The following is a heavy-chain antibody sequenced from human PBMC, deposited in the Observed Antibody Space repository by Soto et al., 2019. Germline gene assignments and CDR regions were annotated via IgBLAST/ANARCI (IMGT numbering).Heavy chain of an antibody. Sequence: EVQLVETGGGLIQPGGSLRLSCAASGFTVSSNYMSWVRQAPGKGLEWVSVIYSGGSTYYADSVKGRFTISRDNAKSTLYLKMNGLRAEDPAMYYCARAVREPKVTKAPVWFDTWGQGTLVSVSS. CDR3: ARAVREPKVTKAPVWFDT. CDR2: IYSGGST. V-gene: IGHV3-53*05. CDR1: GFTVSSNY. J-gene: IGHJ5*02. D-gene: IGHD4-17*01.